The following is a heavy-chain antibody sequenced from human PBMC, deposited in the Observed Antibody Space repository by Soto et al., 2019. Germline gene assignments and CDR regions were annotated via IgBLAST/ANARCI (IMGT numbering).Heavy chain of an antibody. CDR2: ISYDGTIQ. V-gene: IGHV3-30*18. CDR1: GFIFINYG. CDR3: AKSRPGSSWYEGDS. Sequence: QVQLVESGGGVVQLGRSLRLSCAASGFIFINYGMHWVRQAPGKGLEWLAVISYDGTIQYYVDSVKGRFTISRDNSNNTLFLQMNSLRPEDTAVYFCAKSRPGSSWYEGDSWGQGTLVTVSS. D-gene: IGHD6-13*01. J-gene: IGHJ4*02.